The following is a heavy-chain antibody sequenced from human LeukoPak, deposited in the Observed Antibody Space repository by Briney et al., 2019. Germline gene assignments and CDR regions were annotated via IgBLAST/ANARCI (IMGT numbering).Heavy chain of an antibody. Sequence: ASVKLSCKASGYTFTGYYMHWVRQAPGQGLEWMGWINPNSGGTNYAQKFQGRVTMTRDTSISTAYMELSRLRSDDTAVYYCAGGRDGYNWGYYFDYWGQGTLVTVSS. V-gene: IGHV1-2*02. CDR2: INPNSGGT. J-gene: IGHJ4*02. CDR3: AGGRDGYNWGYYFDY. D-gene: IGHD5-24*01. CDR1: GYTFTGYY.